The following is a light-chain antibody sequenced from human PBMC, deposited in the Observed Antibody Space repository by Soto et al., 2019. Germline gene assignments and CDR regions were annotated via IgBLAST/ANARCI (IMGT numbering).Light chain of an antibody. CDR2: GAS. CDR1: QSVSSNY. CDR3: QQYGSSPRT. V-gene: IGKV3-20*01. Sequence: EIVLTQSPGTLSLSPGERATLSCRASQSVSSNYLAWYQQTPGQAPRLLIYGASSRATGIPDRFSGSGSGTDFTLTISRLEPEDFAVYYCQQYGSSPRTFGQGTNLEIK. J-gene: IGKJ2*01.